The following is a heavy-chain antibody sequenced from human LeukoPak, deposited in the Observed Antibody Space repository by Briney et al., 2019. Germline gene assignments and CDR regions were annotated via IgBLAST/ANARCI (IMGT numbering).Heavy chain of an antibody. CDR1: GGSISSYY. Sequence: SETLSLTCTVSGGSISSYYWSWLRQPPGKGLEWIGYIYYSGSTNYNPSLKSRVTISVDTSKNQFSLKLSSVTAADTAVYYCAIAKYYYGSGSLGTYYFDYWGQGTLVTVSS. CDR2: IYYSGST. J-gene: IGHJ4*02. CDR3: AIAKYYYGSGSLGTYYFDY. D-gene: IGHD3-10*01. V-gene: IGHV4-59*01.